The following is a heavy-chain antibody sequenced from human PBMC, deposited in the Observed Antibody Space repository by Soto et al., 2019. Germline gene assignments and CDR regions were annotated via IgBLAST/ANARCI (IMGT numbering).Heavy chain of an antibody. CDR3: DGIRLDGSGSYYRHQAGYYYYGIDV. Sequence: QVQLQQWGAGLLKPSETLSLTCAVYGGSFSGYYWSWIRQPPGKGLEWIGEINHSGSTNYNPSLKTRVTISVDTSKTQFSLKWSPVTAADTAVYYCDGIRLDGSGSYYRHQAGYYYYGIDVWGKGTTVTVSS. CDR1: GGSFSGYY. V-gene: IGHV4-34*01. CDR2: INHSGST. J-gene: IGHJ6*04. D-gene: IGHD3-10*01.